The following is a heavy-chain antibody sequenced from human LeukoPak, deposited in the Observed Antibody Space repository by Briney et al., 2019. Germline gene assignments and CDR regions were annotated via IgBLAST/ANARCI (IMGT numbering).Heavy chain of an antibody. CDR1: RFTLSSYS. D-gene: IGHD3-3*01. CDR3: ARGPRLRFLEWSPDYYYYYGMDV. CDR2: ISSSSSYI. Sequence: PGGSLRLSCAASRFTLSSYSMNWVRQAPGKGLEWVSSISSSSSYIYYADSVKGRFTISRDNAKNSLYLQMNSLRAEDTAVYYCARGPRLRFLEWSPDYYYYYGMDVWGQGTTVTVSS. J-gene: IGHJ6*02. V-gene: IGHV3-21*01.